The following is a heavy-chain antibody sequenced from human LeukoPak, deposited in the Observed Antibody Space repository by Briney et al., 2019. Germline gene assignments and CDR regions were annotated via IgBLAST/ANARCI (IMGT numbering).Heavy chain of an antibody. D-gene: IGHD5-12*01. CDR1: GGSISSSSYY. Sequence: SETLSLTCTVSGGSISSSSYYWGWIRQPPGKGLEWIGSIYYSGSTYYNPSLKSRVTISVDTSKNQFSLKLSSVTAADTAVYYCARLDRWLRYFDYWGQGALVTVSS. V-gene: IGHV4-39*01. J-gene: IGHJ4*02. CDR2: IYYSGST. CDR3: ARLDRWLRYFDY.